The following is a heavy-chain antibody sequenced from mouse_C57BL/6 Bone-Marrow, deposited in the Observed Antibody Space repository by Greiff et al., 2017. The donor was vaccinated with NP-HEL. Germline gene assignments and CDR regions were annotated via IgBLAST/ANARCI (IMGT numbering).Heavy chain of an antibody. Sequence: EVQLQQSGGGLVKPGGSLKLSCAASGFTFSSYAMSWVRQTPEKRLEWVATISDGGSYTYYPDNVKGRFTISRDNAKNNLYLQMSHLKSEDTAMYYCARLRSDYWGQGTTLSVSS. CDR2: ISDGGSYT. D-gene: IGHD1-1*01. CDR3: ARLRSDY. J-gene: IGHJ2*01. V-gene: IGHV5-4*01. CDR1: GFTFSSYA.